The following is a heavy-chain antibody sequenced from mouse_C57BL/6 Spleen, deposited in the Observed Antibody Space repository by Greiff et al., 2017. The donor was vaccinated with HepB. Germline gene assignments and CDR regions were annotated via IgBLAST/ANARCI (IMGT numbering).Heavy chain of an antibody. CDR3: ARGYGKGAYYFDY. D-gene: IGHD2-1*01. CDR2: IDPNSGGT. J-gene: IGHJ2*01. CDR1: GYTFTSYW. Sequence: VQLQQPGAELVKPGASVQLSCKASGYTFTSYWMHWVKQRPGRGLEWIGRIDPNSGGTKYNEKFKSKATLTVDKPSSTAYMQLSSLTSEDSAVYYCARGYGKGAYYFDYWGQGTTLTVSS. V-gene: IGHV1-72*01.